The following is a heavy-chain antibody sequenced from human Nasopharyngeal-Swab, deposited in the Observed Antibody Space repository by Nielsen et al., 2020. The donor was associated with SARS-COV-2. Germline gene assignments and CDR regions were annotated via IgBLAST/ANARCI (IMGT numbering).Heavy chain of an antibody. CDR1: GFSFSTYA. D-gene: IGHD6-13*01. CDR3: ARDPRPLAAAGYLVAFDI. V-gene: IGHV3-30*04. Sequence: GESLKISCAASGFSFSTYAMNWVRQAPGKGLEWVALMSNDGGEKYYADSVKGRFTISRDNSKNTLYLQMNSLRTEDTAMYYCARDPRPLAAAGYLVAFDIWGQGTMVTVSS. J-gene: IGHJ3*02. CDR2: MSNDGGEK.